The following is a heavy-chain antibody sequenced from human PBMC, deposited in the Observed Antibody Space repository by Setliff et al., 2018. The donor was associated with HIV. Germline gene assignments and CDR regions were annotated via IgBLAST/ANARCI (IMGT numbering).Heavy chain of an antibody. V-gene: IGHV4-59*08. Sequence: PSETLSLTCTVSGGSIVRYYWTWIRQPPGKGLEWIGYIYYSGSTNYNPSLKSRVIISVDTSKMQFSLKLRSVTAADTAVYYCARHAVPHYYDSSGPSWGPGTLVTVS. CDR3: ARHAVPHYYDSSGPS. CDR2: IYYSGST. D-gene: IGHD3-22*01. CDR1: GGSIVRYY. J-gene: IGHJ5*02.